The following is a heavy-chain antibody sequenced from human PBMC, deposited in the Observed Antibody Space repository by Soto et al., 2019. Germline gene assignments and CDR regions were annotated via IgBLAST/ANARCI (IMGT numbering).Heavy chain of an antibody. CDR1: GGSFSGYY. V-gene: IGHV4-34*01. CDR2: INHSGST. Sequence: PSETMSITGAAYGGSFSGYYWRWIRQPPGKGLELIGEINHSGSTKYNPSLKSRLTISLDTSKNQFSLKVSSVTAADTAVYYCERGGSYGDYYAMDVWGQGTTVTVSS. CDR3: ERGGSYGDYYAMDV. D-gene: IGHD4-17*01. J-gene: IGHJ6*02.